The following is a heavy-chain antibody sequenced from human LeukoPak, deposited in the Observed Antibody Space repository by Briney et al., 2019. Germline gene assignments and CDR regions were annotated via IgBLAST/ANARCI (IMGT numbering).Heavy chain of an antibody. Sequence: GGSLRLSCAASGFTFSTYIMNWVRQAPGKGLEWVAFIRSDGNYKYYADSVNGRFTISRDNSKNTLYLQMNSLRAEDTAVYYCARDQRVAVASYWGQGTLVTVSS. J-gene: IGHJ4*02. CDR2: IRSDGNYK. V-gene: IGHV3-30*02. CDR1: GFTFSTYI. CDR3: ARDQRVAVASY. D-gene: IGHD6-19*01.